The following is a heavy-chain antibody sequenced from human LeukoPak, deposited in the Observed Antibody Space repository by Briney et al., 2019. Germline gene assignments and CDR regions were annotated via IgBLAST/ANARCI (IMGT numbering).Heavy chain of an antibody. CDR2: IYYSGST. J-gene: IGHJ4*02. CDR3: ARADGYNSPYFDY. CDR1: GGSISSYY. D-gene: IGHD5-24*01. V-gene: IGHV4-59*01. Sequence: PSETLSLTCTVSGGSISSYYWSWIRQPPGKGLEWIGYIYYSGSTNYNPSLKSRVTISVDTSKNQFSLKLSSVTAADTAVYYCARADGYNSPYFDYWGQGTLVTVSS.